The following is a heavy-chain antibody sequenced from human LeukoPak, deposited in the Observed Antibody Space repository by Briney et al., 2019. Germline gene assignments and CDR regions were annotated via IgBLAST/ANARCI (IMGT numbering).Heavy chain of an antibody. Sequence: SETLSLTCTVSGGSVSSENSYWNWIRQPAGKGLEWIGRIYADGSSTYNPSLKSRVTISVDTSKNQFSLRLTSMTAADTAVYYCARGYYSRGWGQGTLVTVSS. D-gene: IGHD3-10*01. CDR2: IYADGSS. V-gene: IGHV4-61*02. J-gene: IGHJ4*02. CDR1: GGSVSSENSY. CDR3: ARGYYSRG.